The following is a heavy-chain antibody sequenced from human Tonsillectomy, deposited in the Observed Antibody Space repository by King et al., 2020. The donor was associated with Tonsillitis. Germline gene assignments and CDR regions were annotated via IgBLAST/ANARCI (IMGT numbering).Heavy chain of an antibody. D-gene: IGHD4-17*01. CDR3: ARLRTLDY. CDR1: GGSFSGYS. CDR2: INHSGST. Sequence: HVQLQQWGAGLLKPSEPLSLTCAVYGGSFSGYSWSWIRQPPGKGLEWLGEINHSGSTNYNPSLKSRVTISADTSKKQFSLKVTSVTAADTAVYYCARLRTLDYWGQGTLVTVSS. V-gene: IGHV4-34*01. J-gene: IGHJ4*02.